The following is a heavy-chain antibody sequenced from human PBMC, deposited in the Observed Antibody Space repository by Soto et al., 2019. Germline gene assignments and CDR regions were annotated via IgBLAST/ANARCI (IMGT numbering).Heavy chain of an antibody. D-gene: IGHD5-18*01. CDR1: GLAVTSNY. Sequence: EVQLVETGGGLIQPGGSLSLSCAASGLAVTSNYMSWVRQAPGKGLEWVSIVYSSGTTYYADSVKGRFTISRDKSNNTIYLQMRNLRAEDTAVDYCARVDTYDYYYSMDVWGQGTTVTVSS. V-gene: IGHV3-53*02. CDR3: ARVDTYDYYYSMDV. J-gene: IGHJ6*02. CDR2: VYSSGTT.